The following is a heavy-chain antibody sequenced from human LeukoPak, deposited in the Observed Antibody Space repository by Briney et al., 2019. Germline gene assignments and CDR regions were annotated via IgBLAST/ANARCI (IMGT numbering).Heavy chain of an antibody. J-gene: IGHJ2*01. CDR2: ISTSGST. CDR3: ARHDEGSGWYRSYIDL. Sequence: PSETLSLTCTVSGVSISSYYCSWIRQPPGKGLELIGYISTSGSTDYIPSLKSRVTISVDRSTNQCSLNLSYVTAADTAVYYCARHDEGSGWYRSYIDLWGRGTLVIVSS. D-gene: IGHD6-19*01. CDR1: GVSISSYY. V-gene: IGHV4-4*09.